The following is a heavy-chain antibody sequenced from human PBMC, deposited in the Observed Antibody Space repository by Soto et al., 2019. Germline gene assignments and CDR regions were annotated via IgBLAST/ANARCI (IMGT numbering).Heavy chain of an antibody. CDR2: IIPICGTT. Sequence: SVNVSCKASGVTFTWHDMRGVRQAPGKGRDWIGAIIPICGTTQYAEKFNDRVTITADESTSTAYMELSSLTSEDTAVYSSATNEARDGYSFDYWGQGTLVTVSS. J-gene: IGHJ4*02. CDR3: ATNEARDGYSFDY. D-gene: IGHD5-12*01. V-gene: IGHV1-69*13. CDR1: GVTFTWHD.